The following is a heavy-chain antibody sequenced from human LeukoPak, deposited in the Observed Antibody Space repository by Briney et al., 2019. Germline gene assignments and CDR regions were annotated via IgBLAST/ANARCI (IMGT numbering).Heavy chain of an antibody. CDR2: INSDGSST. Sequence: PGGSLGLSCAASGFTFSSYWMHWVRQAPGKALVGVSRINSDGSSTSYADSVKGRFTNSRHNAKNTLYLQMNSLRAEDTAVYYCAILRFLEWFDYWGQGTLVTVSS. V-gene: IGHV3-74*01. J-gene: IGHJ4*02. CDR1: GFTFSSYW. D-gene: IGHD3-3*01. CDR3: AILRFLEWFDY.